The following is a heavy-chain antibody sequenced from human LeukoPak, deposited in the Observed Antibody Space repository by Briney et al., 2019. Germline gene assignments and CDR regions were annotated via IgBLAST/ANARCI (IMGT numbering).Heavy chain of an antibody. D-gene: IGHD3-3*01. Sequence: GGSLRLSCAASGFTFISYAMSRVRQAPGKGLEWVSSLSGNAGRPYYADSVKGRFTISRDNSKNTLYLQMNSLRAEDTAVYYCAKVVYDFWSGYDYWGQGTLVTVSS. CDR1: GFTFISYA. V-gene: IGHV3-23*01. CDR2: LSGNAGRP. CDR3: AKVVYDFWSGYDY. J-gene: IGHJ4*02.